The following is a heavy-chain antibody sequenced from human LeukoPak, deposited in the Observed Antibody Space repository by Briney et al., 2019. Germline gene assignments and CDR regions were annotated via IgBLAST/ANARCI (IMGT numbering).Heavy chain of an antibody. CDR1: GFTFSSYA. Sequence: GGSLRLSCAASGFTFSSYAMHWVRQAPGKGLEGVAVISYDGSNKYYADSVKGRFTISRDNSKNTLYLQMNSLRAEDTAVYYCARDRYCGGDCYSYYFDYWGQGTLVTVSS. J-gene: IGHJ4*02. D-gene: IGHD2-21*02. CDR2: ISYDGSNK. V-gene: IGHV3-30-3*01. CDR3: ARDRYCGGDCYSYYFDY.